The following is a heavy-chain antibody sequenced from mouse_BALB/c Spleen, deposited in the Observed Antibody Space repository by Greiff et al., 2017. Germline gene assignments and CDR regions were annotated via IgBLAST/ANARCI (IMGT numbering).Heavy chain of an antibody. CDR2: ISSGGSYT. CDR1: GFTFSSYG. J-gene: IGHJ4*01. CDR3: ARQGYYGSSYAMDY. D-gene: IGHD1-1*01. Sequence: DVMLVESGGDLVKPGGSLKLSCAASGFTFSSYGMSWVRQTPDKRLEWVATISSGGSYTYYPDSVKGRFTISRDNAKNTLYLQMSSLKSEDTAMYYCARQGYYGSSYAMDYWGQGTSVTVSS. V-gene: IGHV5-6*02.